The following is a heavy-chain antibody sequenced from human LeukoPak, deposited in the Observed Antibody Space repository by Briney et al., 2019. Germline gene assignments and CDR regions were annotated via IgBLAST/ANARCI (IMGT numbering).Heavy chain of an antibody. J-gene: IGHJ5*02. CDR3: ARAAAVTGAFRDNYFDP. CDR2: IAYDGRNK. Sequence: GGSLRLSCVASGFTFSRYDMHWVRQAPGKGLEWVAVIAYDGRNKIYADSVKGRFTISRDNSKNTVYLQMNSLRPEDTAVYYCARAAAVTGAFRDNYFDPWGQGTLVTVSS. V-gene: IGHV3-30*04. CDR1: GFTFSRYD. D-gene: IGHD6-19*01.